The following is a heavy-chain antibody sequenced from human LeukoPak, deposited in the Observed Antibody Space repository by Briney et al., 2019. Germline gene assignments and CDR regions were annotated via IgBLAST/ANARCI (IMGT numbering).Heavy chain of an antibody. CDR1: GFTVSSYY. CDR3: VRDCDDSSGCCPL. Sequence: TGGFLRLSCAVSGFTVSSYYMGWVRQAPGKGLEWVSVIYTAGDTYHADSVKGRFTVSRDNSKNTMYLQMNSLRAEDTAVYYCVRDCDDSSGCCPLWGQGTLVTVSS. V-gene: IGHV3-66*02. CDR2: IYTAGDT. J-gene: IGHJ4*02. D-gene: IGHD3-22*01.